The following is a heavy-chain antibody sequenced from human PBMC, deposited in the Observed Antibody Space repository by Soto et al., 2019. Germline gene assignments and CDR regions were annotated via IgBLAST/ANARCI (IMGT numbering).Heavy chain of an antibody. Sequence: QVQLQESGPGLVMAFQTLSLTCTFSGGSLSSGDYYWSLIRQPPGKGLEWVGCIFFTGSTYYNPSLKSRITISVPTSKSQFSLKLTSVTAADTAVYYCASVTRYCTGGGCNPNWFDPWGQGTLVTVSS. CDR2: IFFTGST. CDR1: GGSLSSGDYY. J-gene: IGHJ5*02. D-gene: IGHD2-8*02. V-gene: IGHV4-30-4*01. CDR3: ASVTRYCTGGGCNPNWFDP.